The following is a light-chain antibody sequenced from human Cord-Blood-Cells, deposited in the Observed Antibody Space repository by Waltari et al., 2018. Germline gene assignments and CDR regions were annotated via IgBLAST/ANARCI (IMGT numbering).Light chain of an antibody. V-gene: IGLV2-14*01. CDR1: SSDVGGYNY. CDR3: SSYTSSSTPYV. Sequence: QSALTQPASVSGSPGQSITISCTGTSSDVGGYNYVSWYQQHPGKAPKLMIDGGSRLPSGVSNRFSGSKSGNTASLTISGLQAEDEAEYYCSSYTSSSTPYVFGTGTKVTVL. CDR2: GGS. J-gene: IGLJ1*01.